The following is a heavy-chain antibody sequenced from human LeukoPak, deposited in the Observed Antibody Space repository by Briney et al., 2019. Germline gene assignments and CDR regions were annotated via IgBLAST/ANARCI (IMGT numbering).Heavy chain of an antibody. D-gene: IGHD3-22*01. CDR2: INHSGST. V-gene: IGHV4-34*01. Sequence: SETLSLTCAVYGGSFSGYYWSWIRQPPGKGLEWIGEINHSGSTNYNPSLKSRVTISVDTSKNQFSLKLSSVTAADTAVYYCARGVKSVGDSYYYDSSGYYYFDYWGQGTLVTVSS. CDR1: GGSFSGYY. CDR3: ARGVKSVGDSYYYDSSGYYYFDY. J-gene: IGHJ4*02.